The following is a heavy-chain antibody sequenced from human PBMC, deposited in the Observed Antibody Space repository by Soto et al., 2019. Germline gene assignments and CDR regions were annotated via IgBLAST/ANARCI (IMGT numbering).Heavy chain of an antibody. CDR1: GFSLSASGEG. Sequence: SGPTLVNPTQTLTLTCTVSGFSLSASGEGVGWIRQPPGKALEWLGVLYWHDNTRYTRYSPSLKNRLAITEDTSKNQVVLTLTNMDPVDTATYFCAHRYDLWTGYYFLSYFDYWCQGMLVTVSS. D-gene: IGHD3-3*01. V-gene: IGHV2-5*01. CDR2: LYWHDNT. CDR3: AHRYDLWTGYYFLSYFDY. J-gene: IGHJ4*02.